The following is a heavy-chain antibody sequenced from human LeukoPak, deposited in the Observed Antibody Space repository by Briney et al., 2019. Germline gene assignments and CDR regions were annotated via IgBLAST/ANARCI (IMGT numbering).Heavy chain of an antibody. CDR3: ARDTILSGYSSGWYYYYGMDV. CDR1: GYTFTSYG. V-gene: IGHV1-18*04. Sequence: ASVKVSCKASGYTFTSYGISWVRRAPGQGLEWMGWISAYNGNTNYAQKLQGRVTMTTDTSTSTAYMELRSLRSDDTAVYYCARDTILSGYSSGWYYYYGMDVWGKGTTVTVSS. CDR2: ISAYNGNT. D-gene: IGHD6-19*01. J-gene: IGHJ6*04.